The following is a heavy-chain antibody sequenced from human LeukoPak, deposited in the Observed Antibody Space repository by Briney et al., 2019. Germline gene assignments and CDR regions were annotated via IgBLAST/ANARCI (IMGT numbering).Heavy chain of an antibody. CDR3: ARGPDIVVVPAAIANSYFQH. CDR1: GGTFSSYA. J-gene: IGHJ1*01. CDR2: IIPIFGTA. Sequence: GASVTVSFKASGGTFSSYAISWVRQAPGQGLEWMGGIIPIFGTANYAQKFQGRVTIATDESTSTAYMELSSLRSEDTAVYYCARGPDIVVVPAAIANSYFQHWGQGTLVTVSS. V-gene: IGHV1-69*05. D-gene: IGHD2-2*01.